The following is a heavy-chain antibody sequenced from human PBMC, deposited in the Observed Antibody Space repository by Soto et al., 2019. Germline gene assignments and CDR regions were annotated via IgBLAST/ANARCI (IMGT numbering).Heavy chain of an antibody. CDR1: GYTFTSYD. Sequence: GASLKVYCKTAGYTFTSYDISCGRHTNGQGLELIGWMNPNSGNTGYAQKFQGRVTMTRNTSISTAYMELSSLRSEDTAVYYCARGKGYDFWSGYYRTGGAFDIWGQGTMVTVSS. J-gene: IGHJ3*02. D-gene: IGHD3-3*01. CDR3: ARGKGYDFWSGYYRTGGAFDI. V-gene: IGHV1-8*01. CDR2: MNPNSGNT.